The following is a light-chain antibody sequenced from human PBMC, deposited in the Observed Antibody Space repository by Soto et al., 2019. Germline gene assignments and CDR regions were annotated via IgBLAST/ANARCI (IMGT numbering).Light chain of an antibody. V-gene: IGLV2-14*01. CDR2: EVT. CDR1: SSDIGADDF. J-gene: IGLJ2*01. CDR3: SSYRKTTFPHVV. Sequence: QSALTQPASVSGSPGQSITISCTGTSSDIGADDFVSWYQHHPDKTPKLIIFEVTYRPTGISHRFSASKSGNTASLTISGLEAEDEAFYYCSSYRKTTFPHVVFRGGTKLTV.